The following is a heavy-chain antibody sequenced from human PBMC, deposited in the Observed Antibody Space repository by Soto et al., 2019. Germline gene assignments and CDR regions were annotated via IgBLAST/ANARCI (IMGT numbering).Heavy chain of an antibody. V-gene: IGHV4-34*01. Sequence: SETLSLTCAVYGGSFSGYYWSWIRQPPGKGLEWIGEINHSGSTNYNPSLKSRVTISVDTSKNQFSLKLSSVTAADTAVYYCARVTSWGYNPFDYWGQGTLVTVSS. D-gene: IGHD1-1*01. J-gene: IGHJ4*02. CDR1: GGSFSGYY. CDR2: INHSGST. CDR3: ARVTSWGYNPFDY.